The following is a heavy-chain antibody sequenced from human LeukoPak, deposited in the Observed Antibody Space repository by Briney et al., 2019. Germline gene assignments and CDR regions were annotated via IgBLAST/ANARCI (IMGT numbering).Heavy chain of an antibody. D-gene: IGHD2-15*01. V-gene: IGHV3-23*01. CDR3: ARINRWWATTTYFQH. Sequence: GGSLRLSCAASGFTVSSNYMSWVRQAPGKGLEWVSAISGSGGSTYYADSVKGRFTISRDNSKNTLYLQMNSLRAEDTAVYYCARINRWWATTTYFQHWGQGTLVTVSS. J-gene: IGHJ1*01. CDR2: ISGSGGST. CDR1: GFTVSSNY.